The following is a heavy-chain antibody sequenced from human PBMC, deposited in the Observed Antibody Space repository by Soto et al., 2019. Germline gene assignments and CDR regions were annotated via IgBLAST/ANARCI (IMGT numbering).Heavy chain of an antibody. V-gene: IGHV3-30*18. D-gene: IGHD4-4*01. Sequence: QVQLVESGGGVVQPGRSLRLSCAASGFTFSSYGMHLVRQAPGKGLEWVAFISNDGSNKHYADSVKGRFTISRDNSENTLYLKMNSLKAEDAAMYYCAKDYGRYSNFRYYYYGMDVWGQGTTVTVSS. CDR1: GFTFSSYG. CDR3: AKDYGRYSNFRYYYYGMDV. J-gene: IGHJ6*02. CDR2: ISNDGSNK.